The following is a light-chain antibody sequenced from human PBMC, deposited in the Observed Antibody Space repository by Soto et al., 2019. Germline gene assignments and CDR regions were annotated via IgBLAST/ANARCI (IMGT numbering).Light chain of an antibody. J-gene: IGKJ1*01. CDR3: QQYNNWPRT. CDR1: QSVKTN. CDR2: GAS. V-gene: IGKV3-15*01. Sequence: EIELTQSPGTLSASPGERATLSCRASQSVKTNLAWYQQKPGQAPRLLIYGASSRATDIPARFSGSGSETEFTLTISSLQSEDCAVYYCQQYNNWPRTFGQGTKVDIK.